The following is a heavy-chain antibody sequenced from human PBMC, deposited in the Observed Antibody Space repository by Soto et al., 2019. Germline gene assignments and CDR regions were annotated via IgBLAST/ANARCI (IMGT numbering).Heavy chain of an antibody. CDR3: ARSLSVDTAMVYGY. CDR1: GGSISSGGYY. J-gene: IGHJ4*02. CDR2: IYYSGST. V-gene: IGHV4-31*03. Sequence: NPSETLSLTCTVSGGSISSGGYYWSWIRQHPGKGLEWIGYIYYSGSTYYNPSLKSRVTISVDTSKNQFSLKLSSVTAADTAVYYCARSLSVDTAMVYGYWGQGTLVTVSS. D-gene: IGHD5-18*01.